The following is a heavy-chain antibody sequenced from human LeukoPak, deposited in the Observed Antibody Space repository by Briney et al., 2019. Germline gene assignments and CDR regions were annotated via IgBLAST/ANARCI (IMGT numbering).Heavy chain of an antibody. CDR1: GYSFTSYW. D-gene: IGHD3-9*01. V-gene: IGHV5-51*01. CDR3: ARHPAGVLRYFDWLPYYFDY. CDR2: IYPGDSDT. J-gene: IGHJ4*02. Sequence: GESLKISCKGSGYSFTSYWIGWVRQMPGKGLEWKGIIYPGDSDTRYSPSFQGQVTISADKSISTAYLQWSSLKASDTAMYYCARHPAGVLRYFDWLPYYFDYWGQGTLVTVSS.